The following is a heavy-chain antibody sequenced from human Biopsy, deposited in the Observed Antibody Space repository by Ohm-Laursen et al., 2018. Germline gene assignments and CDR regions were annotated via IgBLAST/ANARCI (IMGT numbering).Heavy chain of an antibody. D-gene: IGHD3-22*01. J-gene: IGHJ3*02. CDR3: ARSTYYYESSGTRRGLDI. Sequence: SLRLSCPASGFTVSRNYMTWVRQAPGKGLEWVSVIDSGGYTHYTDSVKGRFTISRDNSKNTLYLQMNNLSAEDTAVYYCARSTYYYESSGTRRGLDIWGQGTMVTVSS. V-gene: IGHV3-53*01. CDR2: IDSGGYT. CDR1: GFTVSRNY.